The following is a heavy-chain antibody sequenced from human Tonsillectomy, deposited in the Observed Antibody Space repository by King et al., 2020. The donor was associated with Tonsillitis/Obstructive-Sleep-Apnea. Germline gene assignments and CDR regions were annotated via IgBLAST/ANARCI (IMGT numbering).Heavy chain of an antibody. J-gene: IGHJ3*02. V-gene: IGHV3-23*04. CDR3: AKVSEGSSWFYDAFDI. Sequence: DVQLVESGRGLVQPGGSLRLSCAASGFTFSSYAMSWVRQAPGKGLEWVSAISGSGGSTYYADSVKGRFTISRDNSKNTLYLQMNSLRAEDTAVYYCAKVSEGSSWFYDAFDIWGQGTMVTVSS. D-gene: IGHD6-13*01. CDR2: ISGSGGST. CDR1: GFTFSSYA.